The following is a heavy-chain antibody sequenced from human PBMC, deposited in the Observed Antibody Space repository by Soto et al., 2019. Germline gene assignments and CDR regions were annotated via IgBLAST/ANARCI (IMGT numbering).Heavy chain of an antibody. Sequence: SSETLSLTCAVSGYSISSGGYSWSWIRQPPGKGLEWIGYIYHSGSTYYNPSLKSRVTISVDRSKNQFSLKLSSVTAADTAVYYCARVPSPWGQGTLVTVS. V-gene: IGHV4-30-2*01. CDR1: GYSISSGGYS. CDR2: IYHSGST. J-gene: IGHJ5*02. CDR3: ARVPSP.